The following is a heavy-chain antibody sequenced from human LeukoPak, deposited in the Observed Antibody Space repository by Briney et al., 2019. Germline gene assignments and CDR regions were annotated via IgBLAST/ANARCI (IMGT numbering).Heavy chain of an antibody. D-gene: IGHD2-21*02. CDR3: ARRVYCGGDCSFFDY. CDR1: GYRFTSYC. V-gene: IGHV5-51*02. CDR2: FYPGDSDT. J-gene: IGHJ4*02. Sequence: GEPRKISSKGSGYRFTSYCGGWVRQIPGKGLDWMGIFYPGDSDTRYSPSFQGQVTISADKSISTAYLQWSSLKASDTAMYYCARRVYCGGDCSFFDYWGQGTLVTVSS.